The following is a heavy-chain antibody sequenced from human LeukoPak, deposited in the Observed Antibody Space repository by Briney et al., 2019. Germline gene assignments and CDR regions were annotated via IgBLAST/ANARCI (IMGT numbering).Heavy chain of an antibody. Sequence: SQTLSLTCTVSGGSISSGGYYWGWIRQHPGKGLEWIGYIYYSGSTYYNPSLKSRVTISVDTSKNQFSLKLSSVTAADTAVYYCARVISGSYYTVDYWGQGTLVTVSS. CDR2: IYYSGST. J-gene: IGHJ4*02. CDR3: ARVISGSYYTVDY. D-gene: IGHD1-26*01. V-gene: IGHV4-31*03. CDR1: GGSISSGGYY.